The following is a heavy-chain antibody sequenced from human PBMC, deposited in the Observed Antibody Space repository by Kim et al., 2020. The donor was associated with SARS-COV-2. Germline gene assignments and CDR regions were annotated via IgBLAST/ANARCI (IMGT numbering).Heavy chain of an antibody. CDR1: GFTSTGHA. Sequence: GGSLRLSCTSSGFTSTGHAMSWVRQAPGKGLEWVSSIDGSDGTTYYVDSVKGRFSISRDDSKNTLYLQMSALRADDTAAYYCLKGGWRWIRDYWGQGTLV. D-gene: IGHD2-21*01. V-gene: IGHV3-23*01. J-gene: IGHJ4*02. CDR3: LKGGWRWIRDY. CDR2: IDGSDGTT.